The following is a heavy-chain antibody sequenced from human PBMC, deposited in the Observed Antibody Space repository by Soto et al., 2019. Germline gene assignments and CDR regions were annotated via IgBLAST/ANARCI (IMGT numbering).Heavy chain of an antibody. CDR1: GFTFSSYA. D-gene: IGHD2-2*01. Sequence: PGGSLRLSCAASGFTFSSYAMSWVRQAPGKGLEWVSAISGSGGSTYYADSVKGRFTISRDNSKNTLYLQMNSLRAEDTAVYYCAKQPRDIVVVPAPKDAFDIWGQGTMVTVSS. J-gene: IGHJ3*02. CDR2: ISGSGGST. V-gene: IGHV3-23*01. CDR3: AKQPRDIVVVPAPKDAFDI.